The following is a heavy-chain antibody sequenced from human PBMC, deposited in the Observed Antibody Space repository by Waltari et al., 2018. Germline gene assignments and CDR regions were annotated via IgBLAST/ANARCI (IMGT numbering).Heavy chain of an antibody. D-gene: IGHD2-2*01. CDR3: ARERVVVLYYYYMDV. J-gene: IGHJ6*03. CDR2: IKQDGREK. V-gene: IGHV3-7*01. CDR1: GFTFSSYW. Sequence: EVQLVESGGGLVQPGGSLRLSCAASGFTFSSYWMSWVRQAPGKGLEWVANIKQDGREKDYVDSVKGRFTISRDNAKNSLYLQMNSLRAEDTAVYYCARERVVVLYYYYMDVWGKGTTVTISS.